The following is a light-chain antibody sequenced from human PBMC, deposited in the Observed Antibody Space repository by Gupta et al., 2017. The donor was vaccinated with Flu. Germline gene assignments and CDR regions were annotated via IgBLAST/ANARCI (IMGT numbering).Light chain of an antibody. V-gene: IGLV3-10*01. CDR2: EDN. CDR1: ALPKKF. J-gene: IGLJ3*02. CDR3: YSRDSSGNHMV. Sequence: VSVSPGQTARINCPGDALPKKFAYWFQQKSGQAPVLVIYEDNKRPSGIPERFSGSSSGTMATLTISGAQVEDEADYYCYSRDSSGNHMVFGGGTKVTVL.